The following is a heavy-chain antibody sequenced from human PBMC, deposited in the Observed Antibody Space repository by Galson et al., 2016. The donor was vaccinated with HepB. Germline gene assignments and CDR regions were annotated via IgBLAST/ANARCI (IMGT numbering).Heavy chain of an antibody. CDR1: GGTLSGYA. CDR2: TIPMFDTV. Sequence: SVKVSCKASGGTLSGYATTWVRQAPGQGLEWMGGTIPMFDTVTYAPKLQGRVTITADESTSTAYMELSSLRSEDTAVYYCMRISYDSRGYHFPLQIWGQGTLVTVTS. CDR3: MRISYDSRGYHFPLQI. J-gene: IGHJ1*01. D-gene: IGHD3-22*01. V-gene: IGHV1-69*13.